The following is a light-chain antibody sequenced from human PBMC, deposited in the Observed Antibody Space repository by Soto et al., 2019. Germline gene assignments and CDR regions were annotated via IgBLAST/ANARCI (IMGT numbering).Light chain of an antibody. CDR2: GAS. Sequence: EVVMTQSPATLSVSPGERATLSCRASQSVGSSLAWYQQTPGQAPRVLIYGASTWATGIPARFSGSGSETEFTLTISSLQSEDFAVYYCQQYNKWPLTFGGGTKVEIK. CDR1: QSVGSS. J-gene: IGKJ4*01. CDR3: QQYNKWPLT. V-gene: IGKV3-15*01.